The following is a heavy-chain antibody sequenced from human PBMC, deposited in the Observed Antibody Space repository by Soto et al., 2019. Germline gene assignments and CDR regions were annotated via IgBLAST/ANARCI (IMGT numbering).Heavy chain of an antibody. V-gene: IGHV4-34*01. CDR2: INHSGST. Sequence: ASETLSLTCAVYGGSFSGYYWSWIRQPPGKGLEWIGEINHSGSTNYNPSLKSRVTISVDTSKNQFSLKLSSVTAADTAVYYCARGRPITMVRGVIITRWFDPWGQGTLVTVSS. J-gene: IGHJ5*02. CDR1: GGSFSGYY. D-gene: IGHD3-10*01. CDR3: ARGRPITMVRGVIITRWFDP.